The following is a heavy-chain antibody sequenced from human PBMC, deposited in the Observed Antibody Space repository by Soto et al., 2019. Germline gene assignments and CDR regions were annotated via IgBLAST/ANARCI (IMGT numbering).Heavy chain of an antibody. CDR3: ARGTGRIVPAATYYYYYYGMDV. CDR2: TYSTGST. CDR1: DGSVSSRTYC. J-gene: IGHJ6*02. Sequence: SQPLSLTCTVSDGSVSSRTYCWIWIRQQPWKGQEWSGYTYSTGSTNYNPSLKSRVTISVDTSKNQFSLKLSSVTAADTAVYYCARGTGRIVPAATYYYYYYGMDVWGQGTTVTVSS. D-gene: IGHD2-2*01. V-gene: IGHV4-61*01.